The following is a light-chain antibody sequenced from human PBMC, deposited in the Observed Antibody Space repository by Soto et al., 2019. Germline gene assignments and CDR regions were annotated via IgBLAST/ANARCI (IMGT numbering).Light chain of an antibody. J-gene: IGLJ1*01. V-gene: IGLV2-14*01. CDR1: SSDIGGYNY. Sequence: QSVLAQPASVSGSPGQSITISCTGTSSDIGGYNYVSWYQQDSGKAPKIIIYAVNDRPSGVSSRFSGSKSGNTAFLTISGLQAEDEADYYCTSYTRSSTYVFGTGTKVTVL. CDR2: AVN. CDR3: TSYTRSSTYV.